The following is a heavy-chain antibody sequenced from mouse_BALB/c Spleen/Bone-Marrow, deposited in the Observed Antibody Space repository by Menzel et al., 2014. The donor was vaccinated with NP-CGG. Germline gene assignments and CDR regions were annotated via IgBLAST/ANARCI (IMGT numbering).Heavy chain of an antibody. CDR2: IYPSDSYT. V-gene: IGHV1-69*02. Sequence: QVQLLQSGAELVRPGASVKLSCKASGYTFTNYWINWVKQRPGQGLEWIGNIYPSDSYTNYNQKFKDKATLTVDKSSSTAYMQLSSPTSEDSAVYYCTRWLPYAMDYWGQGTSVTVSS. CDR3: TRWLPYAMDY. J-gene: IGHJ4*01. CDR1: GYTFTNYW. D-gene: IGHD2-2*01.